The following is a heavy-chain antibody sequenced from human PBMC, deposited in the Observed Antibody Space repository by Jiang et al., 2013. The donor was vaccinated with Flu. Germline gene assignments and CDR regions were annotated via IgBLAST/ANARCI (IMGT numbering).Heavy chain of an antibody. V-gene: IGHV4-39*07. CDR3: ASQHWDHGVGSYYMSH. CDR2: LLSWNH. D-gene: IGHD3-10*01. Sequence: IRQPPGRGWSGLEHLLSWNHLLQPSLKSRVTISVDTSKKQFSLKLSSVTAADTAVYYCASQHWDHGVGSYYMSHWGQGTLVTVSS. J-gene: IGHJ4*02.